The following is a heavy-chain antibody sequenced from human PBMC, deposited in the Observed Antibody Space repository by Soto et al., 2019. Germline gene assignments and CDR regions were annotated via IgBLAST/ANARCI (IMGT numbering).Heavy chain of an antibody. Sequence: QVQLQQWGAGLLKPSETLSLTCAVYGGSFSGYYWSWIRQPPGKGLEWIGEINHSGSTNYNPSLKRRVTISVYTSQNQFSLKLSSVAAEDTAVYFCAREYGDDGVIDYWGQGTLVTVSS. V-gene: IGHV4-34*01. J-gene: IGHJ4*02. D-gene: IGHD4-17*01. CDR1: GGSFSGYY. CDR3: AREYGDDGVIDY. CDR2: INHSGST.